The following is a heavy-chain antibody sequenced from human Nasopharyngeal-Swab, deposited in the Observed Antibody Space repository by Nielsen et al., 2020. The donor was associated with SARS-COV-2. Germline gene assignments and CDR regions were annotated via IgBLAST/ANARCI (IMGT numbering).Heavy chain of an antibody. J-gene: IGHJ6*02. V-gene: IGHV1-2*02. Sequence: ASVKVSCKASGYTFIDYYIYWVRQAPGQGLEWMGWINPNTGGTNYAQKFQGRVTMTEDTSTDTAYMELSSLRSEDTAVYYCATGAAVAGTPISYYYYYGMDVWGQGTTVTVSS. CDR3: ATGAAVAGTPISYYYYYGMDV. D-gene: IGHD6-19*01. CDR2: INPNTGGT. CDR1: GYTFIDYY.